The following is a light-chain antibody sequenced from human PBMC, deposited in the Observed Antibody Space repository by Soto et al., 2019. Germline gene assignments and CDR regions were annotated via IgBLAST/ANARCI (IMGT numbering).Light chain of an antibody. CDR2: GAF. V-gene: IGKV3-15*01. CDR3: QQYNYWPLT. J-gene: IGKJ1*01. CDR1: HSVSSY. Sequence: EIVLTQSPVTLSLSPGERATLSCRASHSVSSYLACYQQKPGQAPSLLIYGAFTRATGIPARFSGTGSGTEFTLTISILQSEDFALYYCQQYNYWPLTFGQGTKVDIK.